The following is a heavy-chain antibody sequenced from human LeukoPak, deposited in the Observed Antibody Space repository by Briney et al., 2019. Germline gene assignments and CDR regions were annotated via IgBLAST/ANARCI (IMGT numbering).Heavy chain of an antibody. Sequence: SETLSLTCAVYGGSFSGYYWSWIRQPPGKGLEWIGYIYYSGSTNYNPSLKSRVTISVDTSKNQFSLKLSSVTAADTAVYYCAGIPDTYYYDSSGPGTTWGQGTMVTVSS. D-gene: IGHD3-22*01. V-gene: IGHV4-59*01. CDR1: GGSFSGYY. CDR2: IYYSGST. CDR3: AGIPDTYYYDSSGPGTT. J-gene: IGHJ3*01.